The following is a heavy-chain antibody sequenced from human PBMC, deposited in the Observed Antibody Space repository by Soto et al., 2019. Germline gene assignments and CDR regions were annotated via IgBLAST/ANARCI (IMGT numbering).Heavy chain of an antibody. V-gene: IGHV3-21*06. CDR3: ARESEVFTSSVDY. CDR1: GLTFTRYS. CDR2: ISSTTNYI. J-gene: IGHJ4*02. Sequence: PGGSLRLSCAASGLTFTRYSMNWVRQAPGKGLEWVSSISSTTNYIYYGDSMKGRFTISRDNAKNSLYLEMNSLRAEDTAVYYCARESEVFTSSVDYWGKGTPVTVSS. D-gene: IGHD3-3*01.